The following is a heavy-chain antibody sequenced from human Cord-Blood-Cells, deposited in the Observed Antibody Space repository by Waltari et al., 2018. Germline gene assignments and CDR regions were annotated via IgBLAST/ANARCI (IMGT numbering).Heavy chain of an antibody. CDR1: GFTVSSNY. CDR2: IYSGGST. CDR3: ARPSLY. Sequence: EVHLVESGGALIQPGGSLRLCCAASGFTVSSNYMSWVRQAPGQGLEWVSVIYSGGSTYYADSVKGRFTISRDNSKNTLYLQMNSLRAEDTAVYYCARPSLYWGQGTLVTVSS. V-gene: IGHV3-53*01. J-gene: IGHJ4*02.